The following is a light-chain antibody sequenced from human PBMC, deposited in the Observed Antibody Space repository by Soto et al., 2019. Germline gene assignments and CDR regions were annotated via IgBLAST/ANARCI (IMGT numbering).Light chain of an antibody. CDR1: SSDVGGYNY. Sequence: QSALTQPASVSGSPGQSITISCTGTSSDVGGYNYVSWYQQHPGKAPKLMIYDVSNRPSGVSNRFSGSKSGNTASLTISGLQDEDEADYYCSSYAGSNNLGVFGTGTKVTVL. J-gene: IGLJ1*01. CDR3: SSYAGSNNLGV. V-gene: IGLV2-14*01. CDR2: DVS.